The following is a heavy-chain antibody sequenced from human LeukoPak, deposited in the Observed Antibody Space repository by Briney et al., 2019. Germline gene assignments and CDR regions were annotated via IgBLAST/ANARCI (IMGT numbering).Heavy chain of an antibody. CDR1: GFTFSSYD. D-gene: IGHD6-19*01. CDR3: TRDLAAVPGPRMDV. J-gene: IGHJ6*02. CDR2: INPDGNER. V-gene: IGHV3-7*03. Sequence: GGSLRLSCAASGFTFSSYDMHWVRQAPGKGLEWVALINPDGNERYYVDSVKGRFTISRDNARNSLYLQMDSLRDDDTAMYFCTRDLAAVPGPRMDVWGQGTTVTVSS.